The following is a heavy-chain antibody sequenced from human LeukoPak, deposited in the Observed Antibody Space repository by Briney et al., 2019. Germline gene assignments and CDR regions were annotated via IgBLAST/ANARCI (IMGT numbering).Heavy chain of an antibody. Sequence: PSETLSLTCTVSGGSISNSNYYWAWIRQPPGKGLEWIGSISYSGITYYNASLKSRVTISVDTSKKQFSLKVKSVTAADTAIYYCAREVSTIATTRGLLYHWFDPWGQGTLVIVSS. V-gene: IGHV4-39*07. D-gene: IGHD5/OR15-5a*01. J-gene: IGHJ5*02. CDR1: GGSISNSNYY. CDR3: AREVSTIATTRGLLYHWFDP. CDR2: ISYSGIT.